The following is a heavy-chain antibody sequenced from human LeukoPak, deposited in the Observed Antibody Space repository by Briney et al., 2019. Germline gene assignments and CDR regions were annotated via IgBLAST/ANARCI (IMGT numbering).Heavy chain of an antibody. CDR3: AELGITMIGGV. V-gene: IGHV3-11*04. CDR2: ISGSGSVI. Sequence: GGSLRLSCAASGFGFSDYYMSWIRQAPGKGLEWVSYISGSGSVIYYADSVKGRFTISRDNAKNSLYLQMNSLRAEDTAVYYCAELGITMIGGVWGKGTTVTISS. D-gene: IGHD3-10*02. CDR1: GFGFSDYY. J-gene: IGHJ6*04.